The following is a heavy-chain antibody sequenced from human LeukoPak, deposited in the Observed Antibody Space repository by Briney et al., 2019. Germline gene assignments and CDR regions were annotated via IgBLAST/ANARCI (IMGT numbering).Heavy chain of an antibody. CDR2: ISWNSGSI. V-gene: IGHV3-9*01. J-gene: IGHJ5*02. CDR1: GFTFDDYA. Sequence: GGSLRLSCAASGFTFDDYAMHWVRQAPGKGLEWVSGISWNSGSIGYADSVKGRFTISRDNAKNSLYLQMNSLRAEDTALYYCAKDAGNWFDPWGQGTLVTVSS. CDR3: AKDAGNWFDP.